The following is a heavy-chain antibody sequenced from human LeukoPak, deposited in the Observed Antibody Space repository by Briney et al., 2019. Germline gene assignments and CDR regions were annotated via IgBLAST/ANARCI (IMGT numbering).Heavy chain of an antibody. CDR2: ISGSGGST. Sequence: GGSLRLSCAASRFTFSSYVMSWVRQAPGKGLEWVSAISGSGGSTYYADSVKGRFTISRDNSKNTLYLQMNSLRAEDTAVYYCAKDLRSRRPYYFDYWGQGTLVTVSS. J-gene: IGHJ4*02. CDR3: AKDLRSRRPYYFDY. D-gene: IGHD5-12*01. CDR1: RFTFSSYV. V-gene: IGHV3-23*01.